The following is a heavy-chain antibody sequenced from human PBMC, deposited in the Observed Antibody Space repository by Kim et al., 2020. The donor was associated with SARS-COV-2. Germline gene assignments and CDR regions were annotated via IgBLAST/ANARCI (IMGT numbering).Heavy chain of an antibody. D-gene: IGHD3-22*01. Sequence: ASVKVSCKASGYTFTGYYMHWVRQAPGQELEWMGWINPNSGGTNYAQKFQGWVTMTRDTYISTAYMELSRLRSDDTAVYYCARDSGGYYYDAFDIWGQGTVVTVSS. CDR1: GYTFTGYY. V-gene: IGHV1-2*04. CDR3: ARDSGGYYYDAFDI. CDR2: INPNSGGT. J-gene: IGHJ3*02.